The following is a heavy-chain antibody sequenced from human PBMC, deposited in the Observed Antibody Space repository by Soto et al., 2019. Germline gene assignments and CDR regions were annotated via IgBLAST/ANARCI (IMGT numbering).Heavy chain of an antibody. J-gene: IGHJ3*02. Sequence: QVQLQESGSGLVKPSETLSLTCAVSGGSISSDYNSWSWIRQPPGKDLEWIGYIYHGGSTYYNPSLRSRVTLSVDTSKNHFSLRLTSVTAADTAVYSCARLNRLRNDAFDIWVQGTLVAVSS. CDR1: GGSISSDYNS. CDR2: IYHGGST. V-gene: IGHV4-30-2*01. CDR3: ARLNRLRNDAFDI. D-gene: IGHD3-16*01.